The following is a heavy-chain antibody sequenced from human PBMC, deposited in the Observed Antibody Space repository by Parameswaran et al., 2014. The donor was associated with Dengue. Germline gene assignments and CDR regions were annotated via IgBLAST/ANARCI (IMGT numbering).Heavy chain of an antibody. V-gene: IGHV1-2*06. J-gene: IGHJ5*02. CDR3: ARVTGTTDWFDP. CDR1: GYTFTGYY. CDR2: INPNSGGT. Sequence: PGASVKVSCKASGYTFTGYYMHWVRQAPGQGLEWMGRINPNSGGTNYAQKFQGRVTMTRDTSISTAYMELSRLRSDDTAVYYCARVTGTTDWFDPWGQGTLVTVSS. D-gene: IGHD1-20*01.